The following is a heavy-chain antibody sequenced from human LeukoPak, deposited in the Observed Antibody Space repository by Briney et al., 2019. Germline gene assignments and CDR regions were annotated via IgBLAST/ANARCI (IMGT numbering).Heavy chain of an antibody. CDR1: GGSISSSSYY. D-gene: IGHD3-22*01. J-gene: IGHJ4*02. Sequence: PSETLSLTCTVSGGSISSSSYYWGWIRQPPGKGLEWIGSIYYSGSTYYNPSLKSRVTISVDTSKNQFSPNLSSVTAADTAVYYCARLYYDSSGYYQICYFDYWGRGTLVTVSS. CDR3: ARLYYDSSGYYQICYFDY. V-gene: IGHV4-39*01. CDR2: IYYSGST.